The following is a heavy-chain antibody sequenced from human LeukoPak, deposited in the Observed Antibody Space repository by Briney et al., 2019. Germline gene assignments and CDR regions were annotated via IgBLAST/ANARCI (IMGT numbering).Heavy chain of an antibody. CDR1: GYTFTGYY. J-gene: IGHJ4*02. CDR3: ARGIIRGYDFDY. D-gene: IGHD5-12*01. V-gene: IGHV1-2*02. CDR2: INPNSGGT. Sequence: ASVKVSCKASGYTFTGYYMHWVRQAPGQGLEWMGWINPNSGGTNYAQKFQGTVTMTWATSVNAAYMELSRLKSDDTAVYYCARGIIRGYDFDYWGQGTLVTVSS.